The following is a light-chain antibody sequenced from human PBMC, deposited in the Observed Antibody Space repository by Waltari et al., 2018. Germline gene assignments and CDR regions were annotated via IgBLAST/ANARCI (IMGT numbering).Light chain of an antibody. CDR3: CSFAGSYTYV. CDR1: SSDVGGYNY. J-gene: IGLJ1*01. Sequence: QSALTQPRSVSGSPGQSVTISCTGTSSDVGGYNYFSWYQQHPGKAPNLVIYDVSQRPSGVPDRFSGSKSGNTASLTISGLQAEDEADYYCCSFAGSYTYVFGTGTKVTVL. CDR2: DVS. V-gene: IGLV2-11*01.